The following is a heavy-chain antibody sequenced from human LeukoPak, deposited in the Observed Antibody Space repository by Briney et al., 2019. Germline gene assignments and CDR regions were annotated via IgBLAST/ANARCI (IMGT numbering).Heavy chain of an antibody. J-gene: IGHJ4*02. V-gene: IGHV3-53*01. CDR1: GFTVSNNY. CDR2: IYSAGST. D-gene: IGHD5-18*01. Sequence: GGSLRLSCAASGFTVSNNYMTWVRQAPGKGLEWVSVIYSAGSTYYADSVKGRFTISRDNSKNTLNLQMNSLRAEDTAVYYCARASRGYNYLYFDYWGQRALVTVSS. CDR3: ARASRGYNYLYFDY.